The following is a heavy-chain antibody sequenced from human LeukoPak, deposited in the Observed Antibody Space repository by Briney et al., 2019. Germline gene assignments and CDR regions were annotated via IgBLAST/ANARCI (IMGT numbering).Heavy chain of an antibody. Sequence: GASVKVSCKASGATFSSYAISWVRQAPGQGLEWMGGIIPIFGTANYAQKLQGRVTITPDESTSTAYMELSSLRSEDTAVYYCARDQGAGAYFDYWGQGTLVTVSS. J-gene: IGHJ4*02. CDR3: ARDQGAGAYFDY. D-gene: IGHD3-10*01. CDR1: GATFSSYA. V-gene: IGHV1-69*13. CDR2: IIPIFGTA.